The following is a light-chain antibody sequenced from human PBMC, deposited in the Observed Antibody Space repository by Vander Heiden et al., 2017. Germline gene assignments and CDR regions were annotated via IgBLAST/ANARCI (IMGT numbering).Light chain of an antibody. CDR2: WAS. CDR3: QQYYNIPRT. Sequence: DIVMTQSPASLAVSLGERATINCKYSQSVLSSSNNKNYLTWFQQKPGQPPKLLIYWASTRESGVPDRFSGSGSGTDFTLTISSLQAEDVAVYYCQQYYNIPRTFGQGTKVEIK. CDR1: QSVLSSSNNKNY. J-gene: IGKJ1*01. V-gene: IGKV4-1*01.